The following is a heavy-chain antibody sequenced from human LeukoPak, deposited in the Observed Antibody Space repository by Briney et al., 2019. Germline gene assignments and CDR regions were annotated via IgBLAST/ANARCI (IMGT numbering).Heavy chain of an antibody. CDR3: AKEPRHCDVDCFSLLDC. CDR2: ISSSGSST. D-gene: IGHD2-21*02. CDR1: GFTFSDVY. Sequence: GGSLRLSCAASGFTFSDVYMSWIRQAPGKGLEWVSYISSSGSSTKYADSVKGRFTISRDNAKNSLYLQMNSLRVEDTAVYYCAKEPRHCDVDCFSLLDCWGQGTLVTVSS. V-gene: IGHV3-11*06. J-gene: IGHJ4*02.